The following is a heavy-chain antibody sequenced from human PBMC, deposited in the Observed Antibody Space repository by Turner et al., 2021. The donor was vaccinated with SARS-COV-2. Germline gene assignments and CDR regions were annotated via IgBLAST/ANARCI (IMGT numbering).Heavy chain of an antibody. CDR1: GGFISTYY. CDR2: MHHTGGT. J-gene: IGHJ5*02. Sequence: QVQLQESGPGPVKSSETLSLTCSVSGGFISTYYWSWIRLPPGKGLEWIGYMHHTGGTNYNPALGSRVTMSVDTSKNQFSLNLSPVTAADTAIYFCAREPPRIAEAGTAFDPWGQGTLVTVFS. CDR3: AREPPRIAEAGTAFDP. V-gene: IGHV4-59*01. D-gene: IGHD6-19*01.